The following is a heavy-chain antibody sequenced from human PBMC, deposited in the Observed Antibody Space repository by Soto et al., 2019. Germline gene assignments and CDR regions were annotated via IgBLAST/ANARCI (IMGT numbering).Heavy chain of an antibody. Sequence: LRLSCAASGLFFSDYYLSWIRQAPGKALECVAYISGTGDTKYYADSVTGRFTISRDNPKNSLYLQMNSLRPEDAAVYYCAIGGGQIYYKGLDVWGQGTTVTVSS. CDR3: AIGGGQIYYKGLDV. V-gene: IGHV3-11*01. CDR1: GLFFSDYY. J-gene: IGHJ6*02. CDR2: ISGTGDTK. D-gene: IGHD3-10*01.